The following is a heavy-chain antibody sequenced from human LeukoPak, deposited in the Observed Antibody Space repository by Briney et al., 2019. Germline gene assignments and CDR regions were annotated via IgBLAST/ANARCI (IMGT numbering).Heavy chain of an antibody. CDR1: GGSISSSSYY. CDR3: AKDLEDILTGYNLYYFDY. J-gene: IGHJ4*02. D-gene: IGHD3-9*01. CDR2: IYYSGST. Sequence: SETLSLTCTVSGGSISSSSYYWGWIRQPPGKGLEWIGSIYYSGSTYYNPSLKSRVTISVDTSKNQFSLKLSSVTAADTAVYYCAKDLEDILTGYNLYYFDYWGQGTLVTVSS. V-gene: IGHV4-39*07.